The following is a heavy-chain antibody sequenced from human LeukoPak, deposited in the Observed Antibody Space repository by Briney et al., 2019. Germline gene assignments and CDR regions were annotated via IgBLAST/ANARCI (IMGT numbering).Heavy chain of an antibody. CDR2: IHYIGNT. D-gene: IGHD3-22*01. CDR1: GGSITSSSYS. V-gene: IGHV4-39*07. CDR3: ARRGYFDGSGLDH. J-gene: IGHJ4*02. Sequence: SETLSLTCTVSGGSITSSSYSWGWIRQPPGKGLEWIGSIHYIGNTYYNPSLKSRVTISLDTSKNQLSLKLSSVTAADTAVYFCARRGYFDGSGLDHWGQGTLVTVSS.